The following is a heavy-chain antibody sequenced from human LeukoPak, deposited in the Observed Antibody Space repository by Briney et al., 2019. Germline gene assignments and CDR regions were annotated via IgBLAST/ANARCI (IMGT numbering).Heavy chain of an antibody. CDR2: INPSSGGT. Sequence: ASVKVSCKASGYTFTGYYMHWVRQAPGQGLEWMGWINPSSGGTNYAQKFQGRVTMTRDTSISTAYMELSRLRSDDMAVYYCARVRAAAAVDYWGQGTLVTVSS. CDR3: ARVRAAAAVDY. CDR1: GYTFTGYY. D-gene: IGHD6-13*01. J-gene: IGHJ4*02. V-gene: IGHV1-2*02.